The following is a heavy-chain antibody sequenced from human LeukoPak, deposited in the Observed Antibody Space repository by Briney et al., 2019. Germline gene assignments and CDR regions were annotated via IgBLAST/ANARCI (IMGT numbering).Heavy chain of an antibody. CDR2: IDKKDKGYATAT. D-gene: IGHD1-26*01. CDR1: GFTFSGSA. Sequence: GGSLKLSCAASGFTFSGSAIHWVRQSSGKGLEWVGQIDKKDKGYATATAYAASVRGRFTISRDDSINTAYLQMKSLKTEDTALYYCTRDSGTYNWFGPWGQGTLVTVSS. J-gene: IGHJ5*02. CDR3: TRDSGTYNWFGP. V-gene: IGHV3-73*01.